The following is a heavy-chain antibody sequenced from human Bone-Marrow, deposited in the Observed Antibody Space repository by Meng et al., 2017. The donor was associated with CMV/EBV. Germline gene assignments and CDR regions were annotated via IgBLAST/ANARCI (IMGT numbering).Heavy chain of an antibody. CDR3: ARDRCSSTSCYLGWFDP. CDR1: GGTFSSYA. Sequence: SVKVSCKASGGTFSSYAISWVRQAPGQGLEWMGGIIPIFGTANYAQKFQGRVTITTDESTSTAYMELSSLRSEDTAVYYCARDRCSSTSCYLGWFDPWGQGTLVTVSS. CDR2: IIPIFGTA. J-gene: IGHJ5*02. V-gene: IGHV1-69*05. D-gene: IGHD2-2*01.